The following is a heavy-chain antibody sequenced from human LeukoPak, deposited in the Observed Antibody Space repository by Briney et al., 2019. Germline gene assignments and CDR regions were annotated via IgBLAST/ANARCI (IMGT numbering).Heavy chain of an antibody. D-gene: IGHD3-10*01. V-gene: IGHV1-18*01. CDR1: GYTFTSYG. J-gene: IGHJ4*02. CDR2: ISAYNGNT. Sequence: ASVKVSCKASGYTFTSYGISWVRQAPGQGLEWMGWISAYNGNTNYAQKLQGRVTMTTDTSTSTAYMELRSLRSDDTAVYYCARTVHYYGSGSYWEFDYWGQGTLVTVSS. CDR3: ARTVHYYGSGSYWEFDY.